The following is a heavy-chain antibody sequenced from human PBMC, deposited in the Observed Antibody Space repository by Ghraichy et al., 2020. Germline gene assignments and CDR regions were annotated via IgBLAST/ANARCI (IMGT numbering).Heavy chain of an antibody. J-gene: IGHJ4*02. D-gene: IGHD6-13*01. CDR1: GGSFSGYY. CDR3: ARGGRGKQQPWYHIRAAYFDY. Sequence: SQTLSLTCAVYGGSFSGYYWSWIRQPPGKGLEWIGEINHSGSTNYNPSLKSRVTISVDTSKNQFSLKLSSVTAADTAVYYCARGGRGKQQPWYHIRAAYFDYWGQGTLVTVSS. CDR2: INHSGST. V-gene: IGHV4-34*01.